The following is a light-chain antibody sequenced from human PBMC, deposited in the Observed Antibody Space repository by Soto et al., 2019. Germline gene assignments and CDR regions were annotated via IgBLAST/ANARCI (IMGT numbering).Light chain of an antibody. Sequence: DIPMTQSPSSLSASVGGRVTITCRASQSISSYLNWYEQKPGKAPKLLIFDASSLQSGVPSRFSGSGSGTDFTLTISSLQPEDFATYYCQQSYSSPYTFAQGTKLEIK. CDR3: QQSYSSPYT. J-gene: IGKJ2*01. CDR2: DAS. CDR1: QSISSY. V-gene: IGKV1-39*01.